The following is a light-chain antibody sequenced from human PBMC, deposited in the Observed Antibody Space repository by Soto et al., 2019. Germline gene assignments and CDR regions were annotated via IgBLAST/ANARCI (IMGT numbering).Light chain of an antibody. CDR2: DAS. Sequence: EIVLTQSPATLSLSPGERATLSCRASQSVSSYLAWYQQKPGQAPRLLIYDASNRATGIPARFSGSGSGTXXXLXXSXXEPEDFAVYXXXQRSNWPQTFGQGTKVEIK. CDR3: XQRSNWPQT. CDR1: QSVSSY. V-gene: IGKV3-11*01. J-gene: IGKJ1*01.